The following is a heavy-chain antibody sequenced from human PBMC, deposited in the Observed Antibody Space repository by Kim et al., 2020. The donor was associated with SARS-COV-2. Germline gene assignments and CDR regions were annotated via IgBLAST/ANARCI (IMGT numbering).Heavy chain of an antibody. V-gene: IGHV3-74*01. J-gene: IGHJ3*01. CDR3: LRGGRDISGWYRVFDV. CDR2: INTDGSRT. D-gene: IGHD6-19*01. Sequence: GGSLRLSCAASGFTFSTFWMHWVRQAPGKGLEWVSHINTDGSRTNDADFVKGRFTISRDNAKNTLYLQMNSLRAEDTAVYYCLRGGRDISGWYRVFDVWGQGTGVTVSS. CDR1: GFTFSTFW.